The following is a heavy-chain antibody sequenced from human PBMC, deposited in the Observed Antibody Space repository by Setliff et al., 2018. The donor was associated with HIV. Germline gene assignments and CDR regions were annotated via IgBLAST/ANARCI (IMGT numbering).Heavy chain of an antibody. CDR2: IIPIFGTA. CDR1: GDTLSSYA. CDR3: ATNPEMATINYYYYYMDV. Sequence: GASVKVSCKTSGDTLSSYAITWVRQAPGQGLEWMGRIIPIFGTADYAQKFQGRVTLTADESTSIAYMELNSLRSEDTAVYYCATNPEMATINYYYYYMDVWGKGTTVTVSS. J-gene: IGHJ6*03. V-gene: IGHV1-69*13. D-gene: IGHD5-12*01.